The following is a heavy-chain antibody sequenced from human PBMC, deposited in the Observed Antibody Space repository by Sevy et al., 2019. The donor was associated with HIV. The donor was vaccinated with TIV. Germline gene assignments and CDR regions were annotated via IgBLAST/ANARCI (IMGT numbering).Heavy chain of an antibody. V-gene: IGHV3-49*03. Sequence: GGSLRLSCTASGFTFGDYAMSWFRQAPGKGLEWVGFIRSKAYGGTTEYAASVKGRFTISRDDSKSIAYLQMNSLKIEDTAVYYCTREKYYYDSSGYYPGAFDIWGQGTMVTVSS. CDR3: TREKYYYDSSGYYPGAFDI. D-gene: IGHD3-22*01. CDR2: IRSKAYGGTT. CDR1: GFTFGDYA. J-gene: IGHJ3*02.